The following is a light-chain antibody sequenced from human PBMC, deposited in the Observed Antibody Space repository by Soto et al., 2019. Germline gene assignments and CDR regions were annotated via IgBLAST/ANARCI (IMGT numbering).Light chain of an antibody. V-gene: IGKV3-11*01. J-gene: IGKJ5*01. CDR3: QQRSNWPPIT. CDR2: DAS. Sequence: PGARATLSCRASQSVSSYLAWYQQKPGQAPRLLIYDASNRATGIPARFSGSGSGTDFTLTISSLEPEDFAVYYCQQRSNWPPITFGQGTRLEIK. CDR1: QSVSSY.